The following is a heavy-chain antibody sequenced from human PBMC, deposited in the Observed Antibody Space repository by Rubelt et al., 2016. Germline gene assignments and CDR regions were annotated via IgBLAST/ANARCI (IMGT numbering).Heavy chain of an antibody. CDR1: GGSISSSSYY. D-gene: IGHD2-2*01. CDR3: ARDSDCSSTSCYADY. CDR2: IYYSGST. J-gene: IGHJ4*02. Sequence: QLQLQESGPGLVKPSETLSLTCTVSGGSISSSSYYWVWIRQPPGKGLEWIGSIYYSGSTYYNPSLKSRVTISVDTSKNQFSLKLSSVTAADTAVYYCARDSDCSSTSCYADYWGQGTLVTVSS. V-gene: IGHV4-39*07.